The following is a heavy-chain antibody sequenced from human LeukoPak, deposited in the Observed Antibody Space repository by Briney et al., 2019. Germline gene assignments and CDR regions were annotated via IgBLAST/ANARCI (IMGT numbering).Heavy chain of an antibody. CDR1: GGSISSGGYS. D-gene: IGHD1-1*01. CDR3: ARGRTFDP. J-gene: IGHJ5*02. Sequence: SETLSLTCAVSGGSISSGGYSWSWIRQPPGKGLEWIGYIYYSGSTYYNPSLKSRVTISVDTSKNQFSLKLSSVTAADTAVYYCARGRTFDPWGQGTLVTVSS. V-gene: IGHV4-30-2*05. CDR2: IYYSGST.